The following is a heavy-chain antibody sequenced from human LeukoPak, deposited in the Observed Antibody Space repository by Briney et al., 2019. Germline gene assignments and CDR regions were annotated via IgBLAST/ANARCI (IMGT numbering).Heavy chain of an antibody. Sequence: SETLSLTCTVSGGSISSYYWSWIRQPPGKGLERIGYIYYSGSTNYNPSLKSRVTISVDTSKNQFSLKLSSVTAADTAVYYCARARGSRSYPPYFDYWGQGTLVTVSS. CDR3: ARARGSRSYPPYFDY. CDR1: GGSISSYY. CDR2: IYYSGST. D-gene: IGHD3-10*01. J-gene: IGHJ4*02. V-gene: IGHV4-59*01.